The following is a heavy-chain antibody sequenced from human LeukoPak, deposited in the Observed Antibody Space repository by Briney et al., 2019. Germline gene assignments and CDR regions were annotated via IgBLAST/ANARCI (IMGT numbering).Heavy chain of an antibody. CDR3: ARGWAAAGAGSVDY. V-gene: IGHV3-21*01. D-gene: IGHD6-13*01. CDR2: ISSSGLNI. CDR1: GFTFTSYS. Sequence: KTGGSLRLSCAASGFTFTSYSMNWVRQAPGKGLERVSSISSSGLNIDYADSDSLKGRFTISRDKGKDSVYLQMNSLRAEDTAVYYCARGWAAAGAGSVDYWGQGTLVTVSS. J-gene: IGHJ4*02.